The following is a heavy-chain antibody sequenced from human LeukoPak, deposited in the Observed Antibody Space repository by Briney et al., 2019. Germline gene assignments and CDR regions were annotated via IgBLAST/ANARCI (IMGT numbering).Heavy chain of an antibody. CDR3: ARLSGLWFGATTSDY. CDR2: INPYSGGT. Sequence: EASVKVSCKASGYTFTGYYIHWVRQAPGQGLEWMGWINPYSGGTNYTQKFQGRVTMTRDTSISTAYMELSRLRSDDTAVYYCARLSGLWFGATTSDYWGQGTLVTVSS. D-gene: IGHD3-10*01. CDR1: GYTFTGYY. V-gene: IGHV1-2*02. J-gene: IGHJ4*02.